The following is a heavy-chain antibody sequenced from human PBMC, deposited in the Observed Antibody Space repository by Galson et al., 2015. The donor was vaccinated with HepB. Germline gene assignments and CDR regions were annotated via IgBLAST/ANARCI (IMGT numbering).Heavy chain of an antibody. CDR2: INHSGST. CDR3: ARGRRFGVNKKDLDY. V-gene: IGHV4-34*01. J-gene: IGHJ4*02. CDR1: GGSFSGYY. Sequence: LSLTCAVYGGSFSGYYWSWIRQPPGKGLEWIGEINHSGSTNYNPSLKSRVTISVDTSKNQFSLKLSSVTAADTAVYYCARGRRFGVNKKDLDYWGQGTLVTVSS. D-gene: IGHD3-10*01.